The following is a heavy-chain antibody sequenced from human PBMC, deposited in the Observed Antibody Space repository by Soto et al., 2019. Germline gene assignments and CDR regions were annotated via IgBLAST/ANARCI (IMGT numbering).Heavy chain of an antibody. Sequence: ASVKVSCKASGYTFTGYYMHWVRQAPGQGLEWMGWINPNSGGTNYAQKFQGWVTMTRDTSISTAYMELSRLRSDDTAVYYCARGVVPAAIVQGGSEGSGFDPWGQGTLVTVSS. CDR2: INPNSGGT. V-gene: IGHV1-2*04. CDR3: ARGVVPAAIVQGGSEGSGFDP. CDR1: GYTFTGYY. J-gene: IGHJ5*02. D-gene: IGHD2-2*01.